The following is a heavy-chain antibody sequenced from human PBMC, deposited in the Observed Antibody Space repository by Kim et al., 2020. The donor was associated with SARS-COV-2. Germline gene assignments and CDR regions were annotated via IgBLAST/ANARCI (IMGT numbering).Heavy chain of an antibody. CDR2: IYSGGSST. Sequence: WGSLRLSCASSGFTFSSYAMSWVRQAPGKGLEWGSVIYSGGSSTYYADSVKCRFTISRDNSKNTLYLQMNSLRAEDTAVYYCAKVLAVAGTEIFDYWGQGTLVTVSS. D-gene: IGHD6-19*01. CDR3: AKVLAVAGTEIFDY. CDR1: GFTFSSYA. J-gene: IGHJ4*02. V-gene: IGHV3-23*03.